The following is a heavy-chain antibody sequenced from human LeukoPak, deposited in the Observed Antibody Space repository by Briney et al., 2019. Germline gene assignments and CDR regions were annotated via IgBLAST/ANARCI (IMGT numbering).Heavy chain of an antibody. J-gene: IGHJ5*02. V-gene: IGHV1-2*02. CDR1: GYTFTGYY. CDR3: ARDPVEGIAAAGGLDP. Sequence: ASVKVSCKASGYTFTGYYMHWVRQAPGQRLEWMGWINPNSGGTNYAQKFQGRVTMTRDTSISTAYMELSRLRSDDTAVYYCARDPVEGIAAAGGLDPWGQGTLVTVSS. CDR2: INPNSGGT. D-gene: IGHD6-13*01.